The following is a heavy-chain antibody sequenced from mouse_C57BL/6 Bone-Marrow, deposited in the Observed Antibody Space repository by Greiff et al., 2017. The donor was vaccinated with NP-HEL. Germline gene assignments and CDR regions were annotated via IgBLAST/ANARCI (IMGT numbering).Heavy chain of an antibody. D-gene: IGHD1-1*01. Sequence: VQLQQSGAELVRPGASVKLSCTASGFNIKDDYMHWVKQRPEQGLEWIGWIDPENGDTEYASKFQGKAIITADTSSNTAYLQLSSLTSEDTAVYYCTKDYGSSYAMDYWGQGTSVTVSS. CDR1: GFNIKDDY. CDR3: TKDYGSSYAMDY. J-gene: IGHJ4*01. CDR2: IDPENGDT. V-gene: IGHV14-4*01.